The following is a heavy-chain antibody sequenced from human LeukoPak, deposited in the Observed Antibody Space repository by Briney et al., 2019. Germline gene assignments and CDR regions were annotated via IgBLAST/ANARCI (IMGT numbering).Heavy chain of an antibody. CDR2: INPNSGGT. J-gene: IGHJ3*02. CDR1: GYTFIGYF. CDR3: ARGLRVTRGHAFDI. Sequence: ASVKVSCKASGYTFIGYFMHWVRQAPGQGLEWMGWINPNSGGTNYAQKFQGRVTMTRNTSISTAYMELSSLRSEDTAVYYCARGLRVTRGHAFDIWGQGTMVTVSS. D-gene: IGHD4-23*01. V-gene: IGHV1-2*02.